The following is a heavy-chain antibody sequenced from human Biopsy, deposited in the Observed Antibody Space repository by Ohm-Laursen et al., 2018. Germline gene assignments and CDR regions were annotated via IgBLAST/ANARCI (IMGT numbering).Heavy chain of an antibody. CDR1: GASVTSGSYY. CDR2: ISNIGST. V-gene: IGHV4-61*01. D-gene: IGHD6-19*01. CDR3: ARESALAGDFDS. J-gene: IGHJ4*02. Sequence: SETLPLTCTVSGASVTSGSYYWSWIRQPPGKGLEWLGYISNIGSTNYNPSLKSRVTISVDTSKNHFSLKLTSVTAADTAVYCCARESALAGDFDSWGQGTLVTVSS.